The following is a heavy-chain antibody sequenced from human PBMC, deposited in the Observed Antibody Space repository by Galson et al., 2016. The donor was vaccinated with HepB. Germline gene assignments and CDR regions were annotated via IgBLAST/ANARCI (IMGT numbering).Heavy chain of an antibody. J-gene: IGHJ3*02. CDR2: ISASGGIK. D-gene: IGHD4-17*01. CDR3: AKDRLSGHGDYSWGIFDI. CDR1: GLSLSPYA. V-gene: IGHV3-23*01. Sequence: SLRLSCAGSGLSLSPYAMSWGRQAPGKGLEWVSGISASGGIKHYADSVRGRFIISRDNSNNKLFLQMNSLTTEDTAIYFCAKDRLSGHGDYSWGIFDIWGRGTEVTVSS.